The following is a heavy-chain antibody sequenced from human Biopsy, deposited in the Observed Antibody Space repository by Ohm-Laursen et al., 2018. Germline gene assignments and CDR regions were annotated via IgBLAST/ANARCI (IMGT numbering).Heavy chain of an antibody. CDR1: GGTFTGHY. Sequence: TLSLTCTVSGGTFTGHYWTWIRQPPGKGLEWIGHISHTGYTSYKSSLKSRVTISLDTSRKHFSLRLTSLAAADTAVYYCARGSNEYGGLYFPHWGQGTLVTVSS. J-gene: IGHJ1*01. D-gene: IGHD4-23*01. CDR3: ARGSNEYGGLYFPH. CDR2: ISHTGYT. V-gene: IGHV4-59*11.